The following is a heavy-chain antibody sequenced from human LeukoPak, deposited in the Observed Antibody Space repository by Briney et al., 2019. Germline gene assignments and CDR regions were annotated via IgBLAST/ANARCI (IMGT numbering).Heavy chain of an antibody. CDR2: ISYDGSNK. D-gene: IGHD3-3*01. J-gene: IGHJ4*02. CDR1: GFTFSSYA. Sequence: GGSLRLSCAASGFTFSSYAMHWVRQTPGKGLEWEAVISYDGSNKYYADSVKGRFTISRDNSEDTLYLQMNSLRAEDTAVYYCARDASDFWNNYDYWGQGTLVTVSS. V-gene: IGHV3-30-3*01. CDR3: ARDASDFWNNYDY.